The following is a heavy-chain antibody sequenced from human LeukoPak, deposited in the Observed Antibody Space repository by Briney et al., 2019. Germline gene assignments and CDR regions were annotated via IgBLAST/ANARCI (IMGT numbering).Heavy chain of an antibody. Sequence: GGSPRLSCAASEFTFSSYAMSWVRQAPGKGLEWVSSINDRGGSTYYADSVKGRFTISRDNSKDTLYLQMNSLRSEDTAVYYCAKKFGSGSYYFDFWGQGALVTVSS. D-gene: IGHD3-10*01. CDR2: INDRGGST. J-gene: IGHJ4*02. CDR3: AKKFGSGSYYFDF. V-gene: IGHV3-23*01. CDR1: EFTFSSYA.